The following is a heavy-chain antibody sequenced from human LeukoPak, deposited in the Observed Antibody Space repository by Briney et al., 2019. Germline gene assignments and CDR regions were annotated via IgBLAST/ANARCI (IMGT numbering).Heavy chain of an antibody. V-gene: IGHV4-61*02. D-gene: IGHD1-26*01. Sequence: KPSQTLSLTCTVSGGSVSSGGYYWSWIRQPAGKGLEWIGRIYTSGSTNYNPSLKSRVTMSVDTSKNQFSLKLSSVTAADTAVYYCARGRIDSGSYSDAFDIWGQGTMVTVSS. CDR3: ARGRIDSGSYSDAFDI. J-gene: IGHJ3*02. CDR1: GGSVSSGGYY. CDR2: IYTSGST.